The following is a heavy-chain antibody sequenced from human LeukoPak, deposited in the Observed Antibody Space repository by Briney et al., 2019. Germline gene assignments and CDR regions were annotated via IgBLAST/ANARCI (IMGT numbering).Heavy chain of an antibody. CDR3: ASASITIFGVVIDDY. Sequence: SETLSLTCAVYGGSFSGYYWSWIRQPPGKGLEWIGEINHSGSTNYNPSLKSRATISVDTSKNQFSLKLSSVTAADTAVYYCASASITIFGVVIDDYWGQGTLVTVSS. V-gene: IGHV4-34*01. J-gene: IGHJ4*02. CDR1: GGSFSGYY. D-gene: IGHD3-3*01. CDR2: INHSGST.